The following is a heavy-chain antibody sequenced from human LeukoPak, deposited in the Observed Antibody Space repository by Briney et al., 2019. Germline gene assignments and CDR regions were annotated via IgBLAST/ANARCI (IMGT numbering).Heavy chain of an antibody. CDR1: GGTFSSYA. Sequence: SVKVSCKASGGTFSSYAISWLRQAPGQGLEWMGGIIPIFGTANYAQKFQGRVTMTTDESTSTAYMELSSLRSEDTAVYYCARSPDILTGYYYFDYWGQGTLVTVSS. D-gene: IGHD3-9*01. V-gene: IGHV1-69*05. J-gene: IGHJ4*02. CDR3: ARSPDILTGYYYFDY. CDR2: IIPIFGTA.